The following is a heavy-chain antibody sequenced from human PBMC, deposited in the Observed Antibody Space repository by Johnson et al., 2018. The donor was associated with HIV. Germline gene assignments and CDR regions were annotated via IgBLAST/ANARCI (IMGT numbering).Heavy chain of an antibody. CDR3: AKGRWELLAGAFDI. D-gene: IGHD1-26*01. CDR2: ISYDGSNK. V-gene: IGHV3-30-3*01. Sequence: QVQLVESGGGVVQPGRSLRLSCAASTFTFTNYAMHWVRQAPGKGLEWVAVISYDGSNKYYADSVTGRFTISRDNSKNTLYVQMNSLRAEDTAAYYCAKGRWELLAGAFDIWGQGTTVTVSS. CDR1: TFTFTNYA. J-gene: IGHJ3*02.